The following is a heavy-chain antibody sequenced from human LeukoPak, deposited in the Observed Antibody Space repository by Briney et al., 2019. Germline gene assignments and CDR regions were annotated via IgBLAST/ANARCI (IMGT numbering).Heavy chain of an antibody. D-gene: IGHD6-19*01. V-gene: IGHV4-59*01. J-gene: IGHJ4*02. Sequence: SETLSLTCTVSGGFISSYYWSWIRQPPGKGLEWIGDIYYSGSTNYNPSLKSRVTISVDTSKNQFSLKLSSVTAADTAVYYCARGEGRSGWYFSVYWGQGTLVTVSS. CDR2: IYYSGST. CDR1: GGFISSYY. CDR3: ARGEGRSGWYFSVY.